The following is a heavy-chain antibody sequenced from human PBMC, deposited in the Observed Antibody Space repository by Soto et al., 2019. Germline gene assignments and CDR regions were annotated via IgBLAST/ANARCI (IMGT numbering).Heavy chain of an antibody. CDR2: TYYRSKWYN. J-gene: IGHJ2*01. Sequence: QVQLQQSGPGLVKPSQTLSLMCYISGDSVSSFTATWSLLRQSPSRGLEWLGRTYYRSKWYNDYAMSVQGRLVITPDTSKNQVSLQLNSVTPEDTATYFCARDGSGFHWYFDVWGRGTLVTVSS. V-gene: IGHV6-1*01. D-gene: IGHD6-19*01. CDR1: GDSVSSFTAT. CDR3: ARDGSGFHWYFDV.